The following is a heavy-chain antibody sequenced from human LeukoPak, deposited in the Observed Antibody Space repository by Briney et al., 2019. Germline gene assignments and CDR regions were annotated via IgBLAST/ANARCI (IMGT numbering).Heavy chain of an antibody. CDR3: AREGKQWLATLDY. CDR1: GYTFTDYY. V-gene: IGHV1-2*02. J-gene: IGHJ4*02. CDR2: INPNSGGT. D-gene: IGHD6-19*01. Sequence: ASVTVSFMASGYTFTDYYMHWVGQAPGQGLEWMGWINPNSGGTNYAQKFQGRVTMTRDTSISTAYMELSRLRSDDTAVYYCAREGKQWLATLDYWGQGTLVTVSS.